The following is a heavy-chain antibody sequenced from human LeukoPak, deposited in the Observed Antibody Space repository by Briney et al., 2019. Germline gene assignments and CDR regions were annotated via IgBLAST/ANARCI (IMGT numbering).Heavy chain of an antibody. D-gene: IGHD3-22*01. CDR3: AREPYDSSGYPDY. CDR1: GFTFSSYS. J-gene: IGHJ4*02. V-gene: IGHV3-21*01. CDR2: ISSSSSYI. Sequence: GGSLRLSCAASGFTFSSYSMTWVRQAPGKGLEWVSSISSSSSYIYYADSVKGRFTISRDNAKNSLYLQMNSLRAEDTAVYYCAREPYDSSGYPDYWGQGTLVTVSS.